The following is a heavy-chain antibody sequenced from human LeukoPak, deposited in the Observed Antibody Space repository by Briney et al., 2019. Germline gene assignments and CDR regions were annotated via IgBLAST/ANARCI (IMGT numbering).Heavy chain of an antibody. Sequence: SETLSLTCTVSGGSISSYYWSWIRQPAGKGLEWIGRIYTSGSTNYNPSLKSRVTMSVDTSKNQFSLKLSSVTAADTAVCYCARYSSSSGYYGMDVWGQGTTVTVSS. CDR2: IYTSGST. V-gene: IGHV4-4*07. CDR1: GGSISSYY. D-gene: IGHD6-13*01. CDR3: ARYSSSSGYYGMDV. J-gene: IGHJ6*02.